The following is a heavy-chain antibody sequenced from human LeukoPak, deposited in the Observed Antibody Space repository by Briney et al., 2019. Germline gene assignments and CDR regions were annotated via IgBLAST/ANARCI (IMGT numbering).Heavy chain of an antibody. V-gene: IGHV3-53*01. CDR3: ARCGGDCYYGFDI. D-gene: IGHD2-21*02. CDR1: GFPVSSDY. CDR2: IHSSGNT. Sequence: PGRSLRLSCATSGFPVSSDYMSWVRQAPGKGLECVSLIHSSGNTYFADSVKGRFTVSRDNSKNTLYLQMNSLRAEDTAVYYCARCGGDCYYGFDIWGQGTMVTVSS. J-gene: IGHJ3*02.